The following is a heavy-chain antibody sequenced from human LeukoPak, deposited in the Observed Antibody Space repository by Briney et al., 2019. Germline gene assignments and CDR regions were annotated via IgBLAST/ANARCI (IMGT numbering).Heavy chain of an antibody. V-gene: IGHV3-66*01. J-gene: IGHJ1*01. CDR2: IYSGGST. D-gene: IGHD2-2*02. Sequence: GGSLRLSCAASGFTVSSNYMRWVRQAPGKGLEWVSVIYSGGSTDYADSVKGRFTISRDTSKNTLYLQMNSLRAEDTAVYYCAREPPPRSTSCYKCFQHWGQGTLVTVSS. CDR1: GFTVSSNY. CDR3: AREPPPRSTSCYKCFQH.